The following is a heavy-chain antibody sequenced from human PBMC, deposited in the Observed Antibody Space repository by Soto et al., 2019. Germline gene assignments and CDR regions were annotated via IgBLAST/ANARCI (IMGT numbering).Heavy chain of an antibody. J-gene: IGHJ4*02. D-gene: IGHD3-16*01. CDR2: LYSSGKT. Sequence: SETLSLTCTFSGCSVRSRGYSLAWIRQHPGKGLEWSGSLYSSGKTYRTPSLKSRVTMPDETSKNQLSLRLSSVTAADTAVYDCPRLILALTYTFDYGGQGTLVTVSS. CDR3: PRLILALTYTFDY. CDR1: GCSVRSRGYS. V-gene: IGHV4-39*01.